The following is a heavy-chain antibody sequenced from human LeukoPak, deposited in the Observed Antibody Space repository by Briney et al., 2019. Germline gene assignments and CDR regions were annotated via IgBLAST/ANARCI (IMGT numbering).Heavy chain of an antibody. J-gene: IGHJ4*02. CDR2: IYYSGST. CDR1: GGSISSYY. Sequence: SETLSLTCTVSGGSISSYYWSWIRQPPGKGLEWIGYIYYSGSTDYNPSLKSRVTISVDTSKNQFSLKLSSVTAADTAVYYCARVSYSGFWSGYYVDYWGQGTLVTVSS. D-gene: IGHD3-3*01. V-gene: IGHV4-59*01. CDR3: ARVSYSGFWSGYYVDY.